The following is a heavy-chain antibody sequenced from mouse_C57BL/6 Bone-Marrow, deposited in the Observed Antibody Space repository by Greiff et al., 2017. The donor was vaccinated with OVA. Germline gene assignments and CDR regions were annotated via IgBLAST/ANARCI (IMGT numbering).Heavy chain of an antibody. J-gene: IGHJ4*01. V-gene: IGHV7-1*01. Sequence: EVKLMESGGGLVQSGRSLRLSCATSGFTFSDFYMEWVRQAPGKGLEWIAASRNKANDYTTEYSASVKGRFIVSRDTSQSILYLQMNALRAEDTAIYYSARDALMDYWGQGTSVTVSS. CDR2: SRNKANDYTT. CDR3: ARDALMDY. CDR1: GFTFSDFY.